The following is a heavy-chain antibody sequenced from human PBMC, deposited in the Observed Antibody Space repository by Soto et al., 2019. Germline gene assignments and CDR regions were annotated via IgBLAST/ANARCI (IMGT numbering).Heavy chain of an antibody. CDR2: INHSGST. D-gene: IGHD2-15*01. Sequence: PSETLSLTCAVYGGSFSGYYWSWIRQPPGKGLEWIGEINHSGSTYYNPSLKSRVTISVDTSKNQFSLKLSSVTAADTAVYYCARSPVVVVAAITNWFDPWGQGTLVTVPS. V-gene: IGHV4-34*01. J-gene: IGHJ5*02. CDR1: GGSFSGYY. CDR3: ARSPVVVVAAITNWFDP.